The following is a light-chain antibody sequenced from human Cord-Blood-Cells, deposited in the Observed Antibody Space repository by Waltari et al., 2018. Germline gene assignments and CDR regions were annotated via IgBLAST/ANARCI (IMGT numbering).Light chain of an antibody. J-gene: IGKJ3*01. V-gene: IGKV4-1*01. CDR3: QQYYSTFT. CDR1: QSVLYSSNNKNY. CDR2: WAS. Sequence: DIVMTQSPDSLAVSLGVRATINCKSSQSVLYSSNNKNYLAWYKQKPGQPPKLLIYWASTRDSGVPDRFSGSGSGTDFTLTISSLQAEDVAVYYCQQYYSTFTFGPGTKVDIK.